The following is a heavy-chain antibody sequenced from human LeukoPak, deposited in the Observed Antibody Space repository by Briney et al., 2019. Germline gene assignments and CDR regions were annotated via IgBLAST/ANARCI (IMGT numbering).Heavy chain of an antibody. J-gene: IGHJ4*02. V-gene: IGHV4-39*01. CDR2: IYYSGST. Sequence: PSETLSLTCTVSGGSTSSSSYYWGWIRQPPGKGLEWIGSIYYSGSTYYNPSLKSRVTISVDTSKNQFSLKLSSVTAADTAVYYCASIYDILTGPRSYPFDYWGQGTLVTVSS. CDR1: GGSTSSSSYY. D-gene: IGHD3-9*01. CDR3: ASIYDILTGPRSYPFDY.